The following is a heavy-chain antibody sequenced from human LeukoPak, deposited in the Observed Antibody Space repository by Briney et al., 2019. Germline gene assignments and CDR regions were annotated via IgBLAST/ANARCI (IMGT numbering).Heavy chain of an antibody. D-gene: IGHD6-13*01. CDR1: GGTFSSYA. CDR3: ARDKQQLVHRWFDP. Sequence: SVKVSCKASGGTFSSYAISWVRQAPGQGLEWMGGTIPIFGTANYAQKFQGRVTITADESTSTAYMELSSLRSEDTAVYYCARDKQQLVHRWFDPWGQGTLVTVSS. J-gene: IGHJ5*02. V-gene: IGHV1-69*13. CDR2: TIPIFGTA.